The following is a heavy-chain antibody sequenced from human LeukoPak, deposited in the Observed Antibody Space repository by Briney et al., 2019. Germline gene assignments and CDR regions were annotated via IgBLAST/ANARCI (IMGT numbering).Heavy chain of an antibody. CDR2: IYHSGGT. Sequence: SETLSLTCAVSGGSISSGGYSWSWIRQPPGKGLEWIGYIYHSGGTYYNPSLKSRVTISVDRSKNQFSLKLSSVTAADTAVYYRARRHYSSSWYFDYWGQGTLVTVSS. D-gene: IGHD6-13*01. J-gene: IGHJ4*02. V-gene: IGHV4-30-2*01. CDR3: ARRHYSSSWYFDY. CDR1: GGSISSGGYS.